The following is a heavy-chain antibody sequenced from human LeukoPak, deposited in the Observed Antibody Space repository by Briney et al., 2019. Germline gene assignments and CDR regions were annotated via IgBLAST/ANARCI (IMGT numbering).Heavy chain of an antibody. CDR2: IWYDGNNK. D-gene: IGHD3-22*01. Sequence: PGGSLRLSCAASGFTFSRYGMHWVRQAPGKGLEWVAVIWYDGNNKYYADSVQGRFTISRDNAKNSLYLQMNSLRAEDTAVYYCARDHPSYYYDSSGYAFDIWGQGTMVTVSS. CDR1: GFTFSRYG. CDR3: ARDHPSYYYDSSGYAFDI. J-gene: IGHJ3*02. V-gene: IGHV3-33*01.